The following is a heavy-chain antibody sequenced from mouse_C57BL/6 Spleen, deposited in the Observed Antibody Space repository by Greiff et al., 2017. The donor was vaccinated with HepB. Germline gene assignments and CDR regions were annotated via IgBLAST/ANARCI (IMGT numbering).Heavy chain of an antibody. CDR1: GFTFSDYY. V-gene: IGHV5-12*01. J-gene: IGHJ3*01. Sequence: DVMLVESGGGLVQPGGSLKLSCAASGFTFSDYYMYWVRQTPEKRLEWVAYISNGGGSTYYPATVKGRFTITRDNAKNTLYLQMSRLKSEDTAMYYCARQEYDGYSAWFAYWGQGTLVTVSA. CDR3: ARQEYDGYSAWFAY. D-gene: IGHD2-3*01. CDR2: ISNGGGST.